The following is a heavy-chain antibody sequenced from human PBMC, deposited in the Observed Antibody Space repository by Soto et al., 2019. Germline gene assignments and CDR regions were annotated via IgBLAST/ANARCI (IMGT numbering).Heavy chain of an antibody. V-gene: IGHV3-21*01. CDR2: ISSSSSYI. CDR1: GFTFSSYA. Sequence: EVQLLESGGGLVQPGGSLRLSCAASGFTFSSYAMSWVRQAPGKGLEWVSSISSSSSYIYYADSVKGRFTISRDNAKNSLYLQMNSLRAEDTAVYYCARGMRAAAGTIYWGQGTLVTVSS. J-gene: IGHJ4*02. CDR3: ARGMRAAAGTIY. D-gene: IGHD6-13*01.